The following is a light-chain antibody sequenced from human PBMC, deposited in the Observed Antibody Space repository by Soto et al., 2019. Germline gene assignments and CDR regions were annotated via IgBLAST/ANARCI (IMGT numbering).Light chain of an antibody. CDR1: SSNIGAGYD. V-gene: IGLV1-40*01. CDR2: GNS. J-gene: IGLJ2*01. CDR3: QSYDSSLSVHVV. Sequence: QSVLTQPPSVSGAPGQGVTISCTGSSSNIGAGYDVHWYQQLPGTAPKLLIYGNSNRPSGVPDRFSGSKSGTSASLAITGLQAEDKADYYCQSYDSSLSVHVVFGGGTKLTVL.